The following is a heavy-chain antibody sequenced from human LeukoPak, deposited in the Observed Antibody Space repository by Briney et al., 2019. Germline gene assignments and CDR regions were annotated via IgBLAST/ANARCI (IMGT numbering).Heavy chain of an antibody. Sequence: SVNVSCKASRGTFSSYAISWVRQAPGQGLEWMGGIIPILGTANYAQKFQGRVTITADEFTSTAYMELSSLRSEDTAVYYCARDRPGRYCSSTRCYMASPFDPWGQGTLVTVSS. V-gene: IGHV1-69*13. CDR3: ARDRPGRYCSSTRCYMASPFDP. CDR2: IIPILGTA. D-gene: IGHD2-2*02. J-gene: IGHJ5*02. CDR1: RGTFSSYA.